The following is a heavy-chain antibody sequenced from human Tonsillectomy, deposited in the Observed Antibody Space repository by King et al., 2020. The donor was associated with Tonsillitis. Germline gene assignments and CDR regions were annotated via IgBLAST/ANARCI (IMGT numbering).Heavy chain of an antibody. CDR3: AREYSSSWSGWLDP. CDR1: GGTFSIDG. J-gene: IGHJ5*02. D-gene: IGHD6-13*01. CDR2: IIPIIVTA. V-gene: IGHV1-69*06. Sequence: QLVQSGAEVKKPGSSVKVSCKASGGTFSIDGISWGRQAPGQGLSWMERIIPIIVTATYAQKFQGRLTITAEKSTGTASMDLSRLRSEDTAVYFCAREYSSSWSGWLDPWGQGTVVTVSS.